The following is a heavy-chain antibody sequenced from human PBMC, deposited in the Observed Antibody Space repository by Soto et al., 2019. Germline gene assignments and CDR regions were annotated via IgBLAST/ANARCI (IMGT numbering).Heavy chain of an antibody. CDR1: GGSISSSSYY. Sequence: SETLSLTCTASGGSISSSSYYWGWIRQPPGKGLEWIGSIYYSGSTYYNPSLKSRVTISVDTSKNQFSLKLSSVTAADTAVYYCARDNSRKVRWELPYLYYFDYWGQGTLVTVSS. CDR2: IYYSGST. V-gene: IGHV4-39*02. CDR3: ARDNSRKVRWELPYLYYFDY. J-gene: IGHJ4*02. D-gene: IGHD1-26*01.